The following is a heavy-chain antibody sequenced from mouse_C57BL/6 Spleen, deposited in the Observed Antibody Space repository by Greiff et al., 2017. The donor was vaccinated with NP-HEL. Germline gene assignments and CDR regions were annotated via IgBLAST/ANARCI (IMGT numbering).Heavy chain of an antibody. Sequence: QVQLQQSGPELVKPGASVKISCKASGYAFSSSWMNWVKQRPGKGLEWIGRIYPGDGDTNYNGKFKGKATLTADKSSSTAYMQLSSLTSEDSAVYVCARLDSNYGYFDVWGTGTTVTVSS. J-gene: IGHJ1*03. CDR2: IYPGDGDT. CDR3: ARLDSNYGYFDV. CDR1: GYAFSSSW. V-gene: IGHV1-82*01. D-gene: IGHD2-5*01.